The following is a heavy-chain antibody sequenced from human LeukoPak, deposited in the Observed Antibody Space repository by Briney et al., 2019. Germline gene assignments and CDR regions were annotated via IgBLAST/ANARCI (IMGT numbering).Heavy chain of an antibody. V-gene: IGHV4-61*02. CDR1: GGSISSSSYY. CDR2: IYTSGST. J-gene: IGHJ4*02. D-gene: IGHD3-10*01. CDR3: ARDSHFYGSGSYLGY. Sequence: SETLSLTCTVSGGSISSSSYYWSWIRQPAGKGLEWIGRIYTSGSTNYNPSLKSRVTMSVDTSKNQFSLKLSSVTAADTAVYFCARDSHFYGSGSYLGYWGQGTLVTVSS.